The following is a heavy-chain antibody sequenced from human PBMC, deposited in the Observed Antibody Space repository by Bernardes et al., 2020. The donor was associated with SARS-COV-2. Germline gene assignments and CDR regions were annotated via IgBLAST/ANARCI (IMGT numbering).Heavy chain of an antibody. CDR1: GGSVRTHY. Sequence: LSLTCTVSGGSVRTHYLSWVRQAPGKGLEWVSLLYSGGTTYYADSVKGRFTVSRDNSKNTLFLQMSDLRAEDTAIYYCATAPHYYYGLDVWGQGTAVTVSS. CDR3: ATAPHYYYGLDV. V-gene: IGHV3-53*01. CDR2: LYSGGTT. J-gene: IGHJ6*02.